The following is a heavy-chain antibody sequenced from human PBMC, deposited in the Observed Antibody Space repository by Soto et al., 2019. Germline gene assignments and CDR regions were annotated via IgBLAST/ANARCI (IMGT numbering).Heavy chain of an antibody. CDR1: WFTVRSNY. J-gene: IGHJ6*03. D-gene: IGHD2-21*02. V-gene: IGHV3-53*04. Sequence: GGSLRVPYAAAWFTVRSNYISWVRQTPGKGLEWVSVIYSGGSTYYADSVKGRFTISRHNSKNTLYLQMNSLRAEDTAVYYCARVGGDYPYYYYYYMDVWGKGTTVTVSS. CDR3: ARVGGDYPYYYYYYMDV. CDR2: IYSGGST.